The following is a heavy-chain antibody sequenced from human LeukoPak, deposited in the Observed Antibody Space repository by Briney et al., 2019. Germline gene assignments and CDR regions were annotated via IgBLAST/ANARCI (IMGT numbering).Heavy chain of an antibody. CDR2: IDIGDNT. J-gene: IGHJ4*02. V-gene: IGHV3-53*01. Sequence: GGSLRLSCAASGFTVSTNYMNWVRQAPGRGLEWVSFIDIGDNTFYADSVKGRFVISRDDSKNTLYLQMNNLSADDTAVYYCARAVYAYSSSWYFDDWGQGTLVTVSS. D-gene: IGHD6-13*01. CDR3: ARAVYAYSSSWYFDD. CDR1: GFTVSTNY.